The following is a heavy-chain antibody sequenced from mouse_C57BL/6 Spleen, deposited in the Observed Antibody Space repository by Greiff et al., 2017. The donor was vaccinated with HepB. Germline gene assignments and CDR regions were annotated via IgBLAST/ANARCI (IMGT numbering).Heavy chain of an antibody. D-gene: IGHD1-1*01. V-gene: IGHV14-4*01. CDR3: TTDYYGSSYWYFDV. Sequence: EVQLQQSGAELVRPGASVKLSCTASGFNIKDDYMHWVKQRPEQGLEWIGWIDPENGDTEYASKFQGKATITADTYSNTAYLQLSSLTSEDTAVYYCTTDYYGSSYWYFDVWGTGTTVTVSS. CDR1: GFNIKDDY. J-gene: IGHJ1*03. CDR2: IDPENGDT.